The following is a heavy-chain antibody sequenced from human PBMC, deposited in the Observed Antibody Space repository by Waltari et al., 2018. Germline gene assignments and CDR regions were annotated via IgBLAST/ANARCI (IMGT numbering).Heavy chain of an antibody. V-gene: IGHV4-59*01. CDR3: AISTIFDYHYYMDV. Sequence: QVQLQESGPGLVKPSETLSLTCTVSGGSISSYYWSWIRQPPGKGLEWIGYIYYSGSTNYNPSRKSRVTIAVDTSKNQCSLKRSSVTAADTAVYYCAISTIFDYHYYMDVWGKGTTVTVSS. D-gene: IGHD3-3*01. J-gene: IGHJ6*03. CDR1: GGSISSYY. CDR2: IYYSGST.